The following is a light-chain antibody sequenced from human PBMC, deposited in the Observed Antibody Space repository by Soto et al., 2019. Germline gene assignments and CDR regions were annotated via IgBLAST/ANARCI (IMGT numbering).Light chain of an antibody. J-gene: IGLJ2*01. Sequence: QSALTQPPSASGSPGQSVTISCTGTSGDIGSYNFVSWYQHPTGKAPKLILYDVIKRPSGAPDRFSGSKSGNTASLTVSGLQAEDEADYYCSSYGGRDKFVLFGGGTKVTVL. V-gene: IGLV2-8*01. CDR2: DVI. CDR1: SGDIGSYNF. CDR3: SSYGGRDKFVL.